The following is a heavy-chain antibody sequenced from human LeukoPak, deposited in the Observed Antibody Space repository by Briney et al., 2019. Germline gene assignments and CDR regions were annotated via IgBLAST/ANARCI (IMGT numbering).Heavy chain of an antibody. Sequence: GGSLRLSCAVSGFTFNAYAMHWVRQAPGKGLEWVAVVIYDGSDKYYADSVQGRFTISRDNSKNTLYPQMNSLRPDDTAFYFCAKGAAGVAASRDSFDPWGQGTLVTVSS. CDR3: AKGAAGVAASRDSFDP. CDR1: GFTFNAYA. J-gene: IGHJ5*02. D-gene: IGHD6-6*01. CDR2: VIYDGSDK. V-gene: IGHV3-30*04.